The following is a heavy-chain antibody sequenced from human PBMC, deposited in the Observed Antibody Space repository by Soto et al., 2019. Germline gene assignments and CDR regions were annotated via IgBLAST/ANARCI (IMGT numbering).Heavy chain of an antibody. D-gene: IGHD1-26*01. CDR3: ATASSGSYLGFDY. J-gene: IGHJ4*02. CDR2: FDPEDGET. V-gene: IGHV1-24*01. CDR1: RYTLSELF. Sequence: APVKVSRKVSRYTLSELFMHGVRQAPGKGLEWMGGFDPEDGETIYAQKFQGRVTMTEDTSTDTAYMELSSLRSEDTAVYYCATASSGSYLGFDYWGQGTLVTVSS.